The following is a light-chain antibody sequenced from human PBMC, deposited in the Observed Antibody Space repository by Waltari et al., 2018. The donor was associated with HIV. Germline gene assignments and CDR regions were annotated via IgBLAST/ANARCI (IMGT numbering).Light chain of an antibody. V-gene: IGLV2-11*01. Sequence: SALTQPRSVSGSPGPSLTISCSGTSSDVGTYNYVFWYQQHPGKAPKLILYEVSKRPSGVPVRFSGSKSGNTASLTISGLRVEDEVDYYCCSYAGSSFYVFGTGTQVTVL. J-gene: IGLJ1*01. CDR3: CSYAGSSFYV. CDR1: SSDVGTYNY. CDR2: EVS.